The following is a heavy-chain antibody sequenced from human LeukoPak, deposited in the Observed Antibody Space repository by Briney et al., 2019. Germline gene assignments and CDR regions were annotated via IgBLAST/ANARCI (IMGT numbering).Heavy chain of an antibody. CDR2: IYPGDSDT. CDR3: GRHGSGGQKNPFDV. CDR1: GYSFSNYW. D-gene: IGHD2-15*01. J-gene: IGHJ3*01. V-gene: IGHV5-51*01. Sequence: GESLKISCKGSGYSFSNYWIGWVRQRPGKGLEWMGIIYPGDSDTRYSPSFQGQVTLSAGKSISTASLQGSSQKPSDTDLYYWGRHGSGGQKNPFDVWGQGTMVSVSS.